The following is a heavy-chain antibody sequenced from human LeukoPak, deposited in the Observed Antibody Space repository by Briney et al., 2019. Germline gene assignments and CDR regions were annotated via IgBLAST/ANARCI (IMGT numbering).Heavy chain of an antibody. D-gene: IGHD4-17*01. CDR2: ISYSGAT. CDR3: ARRAAYGIDS. Sequence: SETLSLTCTVSGRSISSTNFYWGWIRQPPGKGLEWIGSISYSGATYYNASLKSRLTVSADTSKKEFSLKLSSVTAADTAVYYCARRAAYGIDSWGQGTLVTVSS. V-gene: IGHV4-39*01. J-gene: IGHJ4*02. CDR1: GRSISSTNFY.